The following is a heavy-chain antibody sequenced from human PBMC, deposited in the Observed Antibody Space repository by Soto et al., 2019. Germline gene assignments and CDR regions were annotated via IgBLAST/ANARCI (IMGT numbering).Heavy chain of an antibody. CDR3: ARAGGLLVDY. CDR1: GFMFSSYA. V-gene: IGHV3-30-3*01. J-gene: IGHJ4*02. Sequence: QVQLVESGGGVVQPGRSLRLSCSASGFMFSSYAMHWVRQAPGKGLEWVAVQTYDGSNKYYADSVKGRFTISRDNSKNTLYLQMNSLRAEDTAVYYCARAGGLLVDYWGQGTLVTVFS. D-gene: IGHD1-26*01. CDR2: QTYDGSNK.